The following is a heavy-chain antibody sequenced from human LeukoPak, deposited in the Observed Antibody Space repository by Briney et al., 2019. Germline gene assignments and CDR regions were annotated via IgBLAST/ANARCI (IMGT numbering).Heavy chain of an antibody. CDR2: INPNSGGT. J-gene: IGHJ4*02. Sequence: ASVKVSCKASGYTFTGYYMHWVRQAPGQGLEWMGWINPNSGGTNYAQKFQGRVTMTRDTSISTAYMELSRLRSDDTAVYYCAREPNKRGYSGYDYPGYWGQGTLVTVSS. D-gene: IGHD5-12*01. CDR1: GYTFTGYY. CDR3: AREPNKRGYSGYDYPGY. V-gene: IGHV1-2*02.